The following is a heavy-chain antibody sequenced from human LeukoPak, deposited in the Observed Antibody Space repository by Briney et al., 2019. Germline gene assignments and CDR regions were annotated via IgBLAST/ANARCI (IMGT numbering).Heavy chain of an antibody. CDR1: GFTFSSYG. D-gene: IGHD3-22*01. CDR3: ARDRVSSGYYFDY. CDR2: ISGSGGST. V-gene: IGHV3-23*01. Sequence: GGTLRLSCAASGFTFSSYGMSWVRQAPGKGLEWVSAISGSGGSTYYADSVKGRFTISRDNSKNTLYLQMNSLRSDDTAVYYCARDRVSSGYYFDYWGQGTLVTVSS. J-gene: IGHJ4*02.